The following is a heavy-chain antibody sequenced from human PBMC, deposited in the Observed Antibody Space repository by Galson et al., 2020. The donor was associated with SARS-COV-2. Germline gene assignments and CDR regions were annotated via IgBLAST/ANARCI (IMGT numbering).Heavy chain of an antibody. CDR2: ISYNGNT. CDR1: DGSFSSGDYY. J-gene: IGHJ4*02. Sequence: ASETLSLTCTVSDGSFSSGDYYWSWIRQHPEEGLELIGYISYNGNTYYNPSLKSRLIMSLHTSQSQFSLKLFSVTAADTAVYYCARRYCGRSTCPHFDYWGRGIQVAVSS. D-gene: IGHD2-21*01. V-gene: IGHV4-31*03. CDR3: ARRYCGRSTCPHFDY.